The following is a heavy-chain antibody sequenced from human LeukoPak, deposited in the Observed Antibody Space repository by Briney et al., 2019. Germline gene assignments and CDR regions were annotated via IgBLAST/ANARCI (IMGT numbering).Heavy chain of an antibody. Sequence: GGSLRLSCAASGFTFSSYAMSWVRQAPGKGLEWVSAISVSGGSTYYADSVKGRFTISRDNSKDTLYLQMNSLRAEDTAVYYCAKDDLVPAAIMGEDEYFQHWGQGTLVTVSS. V-gene: IGHV3-23*01. CDR3: AKDDLVPAAIMGEDEYFQH. CDR1: GFTFSSYA. D-gene: IGHD2-2*01. J-gene: IGHJ1*01. CDR2: ISVSGGST.